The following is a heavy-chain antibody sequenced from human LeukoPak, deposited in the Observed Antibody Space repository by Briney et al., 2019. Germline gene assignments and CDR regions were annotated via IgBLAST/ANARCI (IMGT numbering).Heavy chain of an antibody. CDR2: ISSSGSTI. CDR3: AGDWYYYDSSAYYEIDY. D-gene: IGHD3-22*01. J-gene: IGHJ4*02. CDR1: GFTFSSYD. V-gene: IGHV3-48*03. Sequence: GGSLRLSCTASGFTFSSYDMNWVRQAPGKGLEWVSYISSSGSTIYYADSVKGLFTISRDNAKNSLFLQMISLRAEDTAVYYCAGDWYYYDSSAYYEIDYWGQGTLATVSS.